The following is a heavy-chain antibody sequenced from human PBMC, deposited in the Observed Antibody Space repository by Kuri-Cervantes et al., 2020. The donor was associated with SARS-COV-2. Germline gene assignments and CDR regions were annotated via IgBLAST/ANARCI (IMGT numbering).Heavy chain of an antibody. CDR1: GFTFRSSG. J-gene: IGHJ4*02. CDR2: LSNDGAHE. CDR3: AKGGDFWSGFTYFDS. D-gene: IGHD3-3*01. Sequence: GGSLRLSCAASGFTFRSSGMHWVRQAPGKGLEWVALLSNDGAHEYYADSVKGRFTICRDNFKNTLFLQMNSLRSEDTAMYYCAKGGDFWSGFTYFDSCGQGTLVTVSS. V-gene: IGHV3-30*18.